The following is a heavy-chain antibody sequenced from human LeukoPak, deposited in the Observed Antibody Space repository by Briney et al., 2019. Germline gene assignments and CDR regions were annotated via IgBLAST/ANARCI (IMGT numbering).Heavy chain of an antibody. J-gene: IGHJ4*02. CDR3: AGRITIFGVVSDFDY. CDR2: ISAYTGNT. Sequence: SMQVPCKASTHTFTSYGISGVRQAPGQGLEWMGGISAYTGNTNYAQNLQGRVTMTTDTSTSTAYMELRSLRSDDTAVYYCAGRITIFGVVSDFDYWGQGTLVTVSS. D-gene: IGHD3-3*01. V-gene: IGHV1-18*01. CDR1: THTFTSYG.